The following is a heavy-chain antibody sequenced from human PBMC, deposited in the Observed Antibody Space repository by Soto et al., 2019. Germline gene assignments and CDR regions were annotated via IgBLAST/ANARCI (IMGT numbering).Heavy chain of an antibody. CDR1: GFTFSSYA. CDR3: AKDLEDIVVVVAVLYYYYGMDV. Sequence: PGGSLRLSCAASGFTFSSYAMSWVRQAPGKGLEWVSAISGSGGSKYYADSVKGRFTISRDNSKNTLYLQMNSLRAEDTAVYYCAKDLEDIVVVVAVLYYYYGMDVWGQGTTVTVSS. D-gene: IGHD2-15*01. V-gene: IGHV3-23*01. J-gene: IGHJ6*02. CDR2: ISGSGGSK.